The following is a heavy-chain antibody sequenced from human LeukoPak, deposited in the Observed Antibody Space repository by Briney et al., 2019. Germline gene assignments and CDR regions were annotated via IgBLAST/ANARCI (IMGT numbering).Heavy chain of an antibody. CDR3: ARGRNDYGDYGY. Sequence: GASVKVSCKASGGTFSSYAISWVRQAPGQGLEWMGRIIPILGIANYAQKFQGRVTITADKSTSTAYMELSSLRSEDTAVYYCARGRNDYGDYGYWGQGTLVTVSS. D-gene: IGHD4-17*01. CDR2: IIPILGIA. V-gene: IGHV1-69*04. CDR1: GGTFSSYA. J-gene: IGHJ4*02.